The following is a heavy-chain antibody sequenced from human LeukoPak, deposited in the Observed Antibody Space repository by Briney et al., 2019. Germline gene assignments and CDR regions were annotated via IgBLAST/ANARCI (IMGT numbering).Heavy chain of an antibody. V-gene: IGHV3-53*01. CDR2: IYSGGST. D-gene: IGHD3/OR15-3a*01. CDR3: ARGPIDKVVAETFFGH. Sequence: GGSLRLSCTSSGFTVSSTYISWVRQAPGKGLEWVSVIYSGGSTDYADSVKDRFTISRDASKNTVSLQMNRLRVEDTAVYHCARGPIDKVVAETFFGHWGQGTVVTVSS. J-gene: IGHJ4*02. CDR1: GFTVSSTY.